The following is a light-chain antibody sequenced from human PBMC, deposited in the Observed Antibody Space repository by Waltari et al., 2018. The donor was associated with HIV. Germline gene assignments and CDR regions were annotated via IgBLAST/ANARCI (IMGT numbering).Light chain of an antibody. J-gene: IGKJ1*01. CDR2: GAS. CDR3: QQYYTFPRT. V-gene: IGKV1D-16*01. Sequence: DIQITQSPPSLPASVGQRVTITCRASQTVRSSLAWYQQRPGKAPKSLVYGASKLQTEVPSRFSAGGSGTNFSLTISSLKPEDFATYICQQYYTFPRTFGRGTRVDMK. CDR1: QTVRSS.